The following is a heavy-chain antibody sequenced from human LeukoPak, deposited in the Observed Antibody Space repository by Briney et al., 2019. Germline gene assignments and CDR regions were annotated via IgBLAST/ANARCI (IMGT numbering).Heavy chain of an antibody. Sequence: PSETLSLTCAVYGGSFSGYYWSWIRQPPGKGLEWIWEINHSGSTNYNPSLKSRVTISVDTSKNQFSLKLSSVTAADTAVYYCARGPYSSSWYYWGQGTLVTVSS. J-gene: IGHJ4*02. CDR2: INHSGST. CDR3: ARGPYSSSWYY. D-gene: IGHD6-13*01. V-gene: IGHV4-34*01. CDR1: GGSFSGYY.